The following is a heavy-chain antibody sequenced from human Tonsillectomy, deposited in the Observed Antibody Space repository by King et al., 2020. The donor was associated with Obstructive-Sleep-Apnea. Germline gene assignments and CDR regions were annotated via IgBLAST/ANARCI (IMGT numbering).Heavy chain of an antibody. V-gene: IGHV3-9*01. CDR1: GFTFDDYA. J-gene: IGHJ4*02. Sequence: VQLVESGGGLVQPGRSLRLSCAASGFTFDDYAMHWVRQAPGKGLEWVSGISWNSGSIGYAASVKGRFTISSDNAKNSLYLQMNSLRAEDTALYYCAKDNSAAAGKNFDYWGQGTLATVS. CDR2: ISWNSGSI. CDR3: AKDNSAAAGKNFDY. D-gene: IGHD6-13*01.